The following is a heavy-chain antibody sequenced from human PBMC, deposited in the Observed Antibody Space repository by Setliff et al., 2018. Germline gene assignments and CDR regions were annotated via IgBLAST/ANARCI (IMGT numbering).Heavy chain of an antibody. Sequence: PSETLSLTCTVSGDSISSYYWSWIRQPPGKGLEWIGYIYYSGSTNYNPSLKSRVTMSAATFENHFSLKLNSLTAADTAVYYCARVTNWGLDLRFDPWGQGILVTVSS. J-gene: IGHJ5*02. V-gene: IGHV4-59*01. CDR1: GDSISSYY. D-gene: IGHD7-27*01. CDR3: ARVTNWGLDLRFDP. CDR2: IYYSGST.